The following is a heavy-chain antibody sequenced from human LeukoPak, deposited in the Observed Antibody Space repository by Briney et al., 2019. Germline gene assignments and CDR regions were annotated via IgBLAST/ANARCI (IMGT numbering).Heavy chain of an antibody. CDR2: ISSSGSTI. CDR1: GFTFSDYY. D-gene: IGHD6-19*01. Sequence: NPGGSLRLSCAASGFTFSDYYMSWIRQAPGKGLEWVSYISSSGSTIYYADSVKGRFTISRDNAKNSLYLQMNSLRAEDTAVYYCAKDPVVYHGGSGWHYFVYWGQGTLVTVSS. V-gene: IGHV3-11*01. J-gene: IGHJ4*02. CDR3: AKDPVVYHGGSGWHYFVY.